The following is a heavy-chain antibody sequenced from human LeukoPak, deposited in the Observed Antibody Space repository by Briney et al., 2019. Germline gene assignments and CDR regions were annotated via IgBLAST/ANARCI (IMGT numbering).Heavy chain of an antibody. CDR2: IRYDGSNK. J-gene: IGHJ6*03. CDR3: AKDLRYYYYVDV. CDR1: GFTFSSYG. V-gene: IGHV3-30*02. Sequence: PGGSLRLSCAASGFTFSSYGMHWVRQAPGKGLEWVAFIRYDGSNKYYADSVKGRFTISRDNSKNTLYLQMNSLRAEDTAVYYCAKDLRYYYYVDVWGKGTTVTISS.